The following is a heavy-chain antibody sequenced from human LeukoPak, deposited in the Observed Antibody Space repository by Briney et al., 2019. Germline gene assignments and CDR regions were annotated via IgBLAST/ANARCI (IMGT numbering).Heavy chain of an antibody. Sequence: PSETLSLTCTVSGGTISNYYWNWIRQPPGKGLEWIGYISYSGSTNYNPSLKSRVTISVDTSKNQFSLRLSSVTAADTAVYYCARRGSGYSSWDWGQGTLVTVS. J-gene: IGHJ4*02. CDR2: ISYSGST. D-gene: IGHD5-18*01. CDR3: ARRGSGYSSWD. V-gene: IGHV4-59*08. CDR1: GGTISNYY.